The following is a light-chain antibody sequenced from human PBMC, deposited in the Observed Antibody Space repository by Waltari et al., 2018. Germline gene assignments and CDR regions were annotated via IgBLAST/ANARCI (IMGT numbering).Light chain of an antibody. J-gene: IGKJ4*01. Sequence: DVVLTQTPLSLPVTLGQPASISCRSSQRLVHTDGNTYLSWLQQRPGQPPRLLIYKTFNRFSGAPGRFSGSGAGTDFTLKISRVEAEDVGIYYCMQATHFPRTFGPGTKVEI. CDR1: QRLVHTDGNTY. CDR3: MQATHFPRT. V-gene: IGKV2-24*01. CDR2: KTF.